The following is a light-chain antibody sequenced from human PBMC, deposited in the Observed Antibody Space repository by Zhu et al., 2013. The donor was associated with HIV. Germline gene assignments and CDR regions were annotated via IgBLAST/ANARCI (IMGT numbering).Light chain of an antibody. J-gene: IGKJ3*01. V-gene: IGKV1-5*03. CDR1: QSVSTW. Sequence: DIQLTQSPSTLSASAGDRVTMTCRASQSVSTWVAWYQHKPGKAPKLLIYKASSLQSGVPSRFSGSGSGTDFTLTISSLQPEDFATYYCQQSYSTPSTFGPGTKV. CDR2: KAS. CDR3: QQSYSTPST.